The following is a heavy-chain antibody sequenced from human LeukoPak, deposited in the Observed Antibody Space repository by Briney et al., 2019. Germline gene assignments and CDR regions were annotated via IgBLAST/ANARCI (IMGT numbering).Heavy chain of an antibody. J-gene: IGHJ4*02. CDR1: GFTVSINY. V-gene: IGHV3-53*01. CDR2: IYSSGGT. Sequence: PGGSLRLSCAASGFTVSINYMSWVRQAPGKGLEWVSVIYSSGGTSYADSVKGRFTISRDNSKNTLYLQMNSLRAEDTAVYYCAKDDGWVQYANWGQGTLVTVSS. CDR3: AKDDGWVQYAN. D-gene: IGHD5-24*01.